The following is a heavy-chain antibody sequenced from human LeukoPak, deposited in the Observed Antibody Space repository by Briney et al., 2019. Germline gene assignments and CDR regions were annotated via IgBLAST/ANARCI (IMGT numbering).Heavy chain of an antibody. V-gene: IGHV3-30*04. J-gene: IGHJ4*02. D-gene: IGHD3-9*01. CDR1: GFTFSTYA. CDR2: FSYDGSNK. Sequence: GRSLRLSCAASGFTFSTYAMHWVRQAPGKGLEWLAVFSYDGSNKYYADSVNGRFTISRDNTKNTLYLQMNSLRPEDTSIYYCARDREDLLTGLDYWGQGTLVTVSS. CDR3: ARDREDLLTGLDY.